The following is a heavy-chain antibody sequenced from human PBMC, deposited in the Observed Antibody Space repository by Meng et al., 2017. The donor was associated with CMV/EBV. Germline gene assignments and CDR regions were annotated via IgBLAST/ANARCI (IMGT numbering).Heavy chain of an antibody. V-gene: IGHV1-8*03. CDR2: MNPNSGNT. CDR3: ERGLGYCSSTSCYGRFDP. J-gene: IGHJ5*02. CDR1: GYTFTSYE. Sequence: VKVSCKASGYTFTSYEINWGRQATGQGLEWMGWMNPNSGNTGYAQKFQGRVTITRNTSISTAYMELSSLRSGDTDVYYCERGLGYCSSTSCYGRFDPWGQGTLVTVSS. D-gene: IGHD2-2*01.